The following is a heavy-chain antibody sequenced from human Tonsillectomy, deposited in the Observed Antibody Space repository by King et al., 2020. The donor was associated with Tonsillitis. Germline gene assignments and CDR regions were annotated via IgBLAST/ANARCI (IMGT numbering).Heavy chain of an antibody. V-gene: IGHV1-69*01. CDR2: IIPIFGST. CDR3: AKNDKLQTGDYYYYDGRDV. CDR1: GGAFSSYA. Sequence: QLVQSGAEVKKPGSSVKVSCKASGGAFSSYAISWVRQAPGQGLEWMGGIIPIFGSTNYAQKFQGRVSITADESTSTAYMELSSLSSEDTAVYYCAKNDKLQTGDYYYYDGRDVWGQGTTCTVSS. D-gene: IGHD2-15*01. J-gene: IGHJ6*02.